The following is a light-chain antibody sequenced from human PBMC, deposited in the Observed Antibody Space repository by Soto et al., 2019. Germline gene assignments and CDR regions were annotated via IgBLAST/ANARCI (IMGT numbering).Light chain of an antibody. CDR3: LQDFNYPCT. Sequence: AIQMTQSPSSLSASVGDRVTITCRASQGIRNDLGWYQQRPGKAPKLLIYTASSLQSGVPSRFSGSGSGTDFTLTISSLQPEDFATYYCLQDFNYPCTFGQGTKVEFK. J-gene: IGKJ1*01. V-gene: IGKV1-6*01. CDR1: QGIRND. CDR2: TAS.